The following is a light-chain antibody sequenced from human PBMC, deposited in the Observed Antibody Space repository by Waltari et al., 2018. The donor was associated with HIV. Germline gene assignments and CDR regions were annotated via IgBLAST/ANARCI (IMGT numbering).Light chain of an antibody. CDR1: QFVGDK. V-gene: IGKV1D-12*01. CDR3: QQAFSFPHT. Sequence: IQLPQAPSPLHFFVGGKVSFTCRASQFVGDKLAWYQVKTGEAPKLLIYGASKLQSGVPSRFAASVSGPEFSLTITGLQSDDSGTYFCQQAFSFPHTFGGGT. J-gene: IGKJ4*01. CDR2: GAS.